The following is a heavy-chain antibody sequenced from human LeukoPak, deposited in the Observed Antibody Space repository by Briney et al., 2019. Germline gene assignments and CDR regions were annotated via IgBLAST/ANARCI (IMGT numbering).Heavy chain of an antibody. D-gene: IGHD3-10*01. J-gene: IGHJ4*02. Sequence: GGSLRLSCAASGFTFRSYWMHWVRQAPGKGPMWVARINSDGSSTSYADSVKGRFTISRDNARNTLYLQMNSLRAEDTAVYNCARSGSYYSPFDYWGQGTLVTVSS. CDR1: GFTFRSYW. CDR2: INSDGSST. CDR3: ARSGSYYSPFDY. V-gene: IGHV3-74*01.